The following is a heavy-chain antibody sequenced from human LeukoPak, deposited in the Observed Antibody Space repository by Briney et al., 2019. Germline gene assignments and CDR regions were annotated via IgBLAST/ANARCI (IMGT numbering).Heavy chain of an antibody. CDR3: ARDVSSGWYYFDY. D-gene: IGHD6-19*01. V-gene: IGHV3-53*01. CDR1: GFTVSSNY. Sequence: PGGSLRLSCAASGFTVSSNYMSWVRQAPGKGLEWVSVIYSGGNTYYADSVKGRFTISRDNSKNTLYLQMNSLRAEDTAVYYCARDVSSGWYYFDYWGQGTLVTVSS. J-gene: IGHJ4*02. CDR2: IYSGGNT.